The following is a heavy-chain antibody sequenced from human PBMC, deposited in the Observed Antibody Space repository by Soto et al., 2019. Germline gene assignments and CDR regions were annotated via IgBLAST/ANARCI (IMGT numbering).Heavy chain of an antibody. CDR3: ARTVSNYDFWSGHIDY. D-gene: IGHD3-3*01. J-gene: IGHJ4*02. CDR1: GFTFSSYA. CDR2: ISYDGSNK. Sequence: GGSLRLSCAASGFTFSSYAMHWVRQAPGKGLEWVAVISYDGSNKYYADSVKGRFTISRDNSKNTLYLQMNSLRAEDTAVYYCARTVSNYDFWSGHIDYWGQGTLVTVSS. V-gene: IGHV3-30-3*01.